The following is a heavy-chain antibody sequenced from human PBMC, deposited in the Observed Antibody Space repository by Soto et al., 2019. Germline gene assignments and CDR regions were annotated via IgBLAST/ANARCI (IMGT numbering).Heavy chain of an antibody. Sequence: QVQLVESGGGVVQPGRSLRLSCAASGFTFSSYGMHWVRQAPGKGLEWVAVISYDGSNKYYADSVKGRFTISRDNSKNTLYLQMNSLRAEDTAVYYCAKSNRITMIVVVDAFDIWGQGTMVTVSS. D-gene: IGHD3-22*01. CDR3: AKSNRITMIVVVDAFDI. J-gene: IGHJ3*02. V-gene: IGHV3-30*18. CDR1: GFTFSSYG. CDR2: ISYDGSNK.